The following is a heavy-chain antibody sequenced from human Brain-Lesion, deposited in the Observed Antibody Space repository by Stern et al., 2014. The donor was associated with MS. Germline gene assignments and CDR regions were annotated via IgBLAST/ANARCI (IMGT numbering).Heavy chain of an antibody. CDR1: GGSFSSGGYY. CDR2: IFNSGST. D-gene: IGHD2-2*01. Sequence: QVQLVESGPGLVKPSQTLSLSCTVSGGSFSSGGYYWSWIRQPAGKGLEWIGRIFNSGSTSYNPSPHSPVTISIHTSNHQLSPRLTPRTAADTAVYYCARGRVVPGFQYYATDVWGQGTTVIVSS. CDR3: ARGRVVPGFQYYATDV. J-gene: IGHJ6*02. V-gene: IGHV4-61*02.